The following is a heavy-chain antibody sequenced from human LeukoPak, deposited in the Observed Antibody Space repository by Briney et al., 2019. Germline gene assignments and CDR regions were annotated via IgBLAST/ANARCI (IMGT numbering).Heavy chain of an antibody. CDR2: INPNSGGT. CDR1: GYTFTGYY. V-gene: IGHV1-2*02. D-gene: IGHD1-1*01. Sequence: GASVKVSCKASGYTFTGYYMHWVRQAPGQGLEWMGWINPNSGGTNYAQKFQGRVTMTRDMSTSTVYMELSSLRSEDTAVYYCARGQRSLGYWGQGTLVTVSS. J-gene: IGHJ4*02. CDR3: ARGQRSLGY.